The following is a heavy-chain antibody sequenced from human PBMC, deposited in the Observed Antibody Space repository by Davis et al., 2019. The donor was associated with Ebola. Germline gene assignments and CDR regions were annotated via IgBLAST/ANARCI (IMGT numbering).Heavy chain of an antibody. CDR1: AASISSYY. D-gene: IGHD1-26*01. CDR3: ARRVWDCKDWYFDF. CDR2: INDSGST. V-gene: IGHV4-34*01. J-gene: IGHJ4*02. Sequence: MPSETLSLTCPLSAASISSYYWSWIRQPPGKGLEWIGEINDSGSTNYTPTLKGRVTISADTSKNQVSLNLKSVTAKDTAVYYCARRVWDCKDWYFDFWGQGTRATVSS.